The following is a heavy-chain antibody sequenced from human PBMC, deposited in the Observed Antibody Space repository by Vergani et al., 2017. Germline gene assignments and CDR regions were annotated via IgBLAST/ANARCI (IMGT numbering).Heavy chain of an antibody. CDR2: IRSKAYGGTT. V-gene: IGHV3-73*02. D-gene: IGHD3-22*01. Sequence: EVQLVESGGGLVQPGGSLKLSCAASGFTFSGSAMHWVRQASGKGLEWVGRIRSKAYGGTTEYAASVKGRFTISRDDSKSIAYLQMNSLKTEDTAVYYCTRWWLLRPDFDYWGQGTLVTVSS. CDR3: TRWWLLRPDFDY. CDR1: GFTFSGSA. J-gene: IGHJ4*02.